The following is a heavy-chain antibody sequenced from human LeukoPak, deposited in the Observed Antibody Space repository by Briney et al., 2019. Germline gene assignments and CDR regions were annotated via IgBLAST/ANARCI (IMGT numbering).Heavy chain of an antibody. D-gene: IGHD6-13*01. Sequence: TSETLSPTCAVYGGSFSGYYWSWIRQPPGKGLGWIGEINHSGSTNYNPSLKSRVTISVDTSKNQFSLKLSSVTAADTAVYYCARRNRAAAGTAYFDYWGQGTLVTVSS. CDR2: INHSGST. J-gene: IGHJ4*02. CDR1: GGSFSGYY. CDR3: ARRNRAAAGTAYFDY. V-gene: IGHV4-34*01.